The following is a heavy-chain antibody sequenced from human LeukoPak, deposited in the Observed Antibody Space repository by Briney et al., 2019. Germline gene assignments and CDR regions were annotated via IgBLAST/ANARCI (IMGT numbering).Heavy chain of an antibody. CDR3: AKNLPYSSGSFDY. J-gene: IGHJ4*02. Sequence: AGGSLRLSCAASGFTFSTYGMHWVRQAPGKGLEWVAFIRYDGSNKYYVDSVKGRFTISRDNSKNTLYLEMNNLRAEDTAVYYCAKNLPYSSGSFDYWGQGTLVTVSS. CDR2: IRYDGSNK. D-gene: IGHD6-19*01. CDR1: GFTFSTYG. V-gene: IGHV3-30*02.